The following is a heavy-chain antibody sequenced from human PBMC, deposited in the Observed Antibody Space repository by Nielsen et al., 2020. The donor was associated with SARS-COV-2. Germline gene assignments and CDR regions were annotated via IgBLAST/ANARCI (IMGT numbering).Heavy chain of an antibody. CDR2: ISYDGSNK. Sequence: GESLKISCAASGFTFSSYAMHWVRQAPGKGLEWVAVISYDGSNKYYADSVKGRFTISRDNSKNTLYLQMNSLRAEDTAVYYCARGADYDILTGYYRAFDYWGQGTLVTVSS. CDR3: ARGADYDILTGYYRAFDY. CDR1: GFTFSSYA. V-gene: IGHV3-30*04. D-gene: IGHD3-9*01. J-gene: IGHJ4*02.